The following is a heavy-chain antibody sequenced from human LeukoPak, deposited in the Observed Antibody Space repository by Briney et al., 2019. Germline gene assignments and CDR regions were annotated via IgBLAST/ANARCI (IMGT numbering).Heavy chain of an antibody. D-gene: IGHD5-18*01. CDR1: GYTFTYYY. CDR2: INPNSGDT. V-gene: IGHV1-2*02. J-gene: IGHJ4*02. Sequence: ASVTVSCKASGYTFTYYYMHWVRQAPGQGLEWMGWINPNSGDTNYAQKFQGRVTMTRDTSISTAYMELSRLRSDDTAAYYCASGHSSWCLYWGQGTLVTVSS. CDR3: ASGHSSWCLY.